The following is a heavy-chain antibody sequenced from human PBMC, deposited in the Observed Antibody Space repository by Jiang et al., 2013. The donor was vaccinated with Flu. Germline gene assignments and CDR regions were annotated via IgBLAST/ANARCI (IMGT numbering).Heavy chain of an antibody. CDR3: AKDGSDY. D-gene: IGHD2-2*03. CDR1: GFTFSSYG. V-gene: IGHV3-30*18. Sequence: SGFTFSSYGMHWVRQAPGKGLEWVAVISYDGSINTSADSVKGRFTISRDNSKNTLYLQMNSLRAEDTAVYYCAKDGSDYWGQGTLVTVSS. CDR2: ISYDGSI. J-gene: IGHJ4*02.